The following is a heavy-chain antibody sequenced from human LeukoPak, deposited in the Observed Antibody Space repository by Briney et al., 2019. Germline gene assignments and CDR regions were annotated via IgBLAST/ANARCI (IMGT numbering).Heavy chain of an antibody. CDR1: GGSISSYY. CDR2: IYTSGST. V-gene: IGHV4-4*07. D-gene: IGHD2-2*02. J-gene: IGHJ5*02. Sequence: SETLSLTCNVSGGSISSYYWSWIRQPAGKGLEWIGRIYTSGSTNYNPSLKSRVTMSVDTSKNQFSLKLSSVTAADTAVYYCAREFIVVVPAAINWFDPWGQGTLVTVSS. CDR3: AREFIVVVPAAINWFDP.